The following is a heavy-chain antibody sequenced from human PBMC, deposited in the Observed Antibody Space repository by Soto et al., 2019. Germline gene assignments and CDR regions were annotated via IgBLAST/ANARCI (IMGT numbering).Heavy chain of an antibody. V-gene: IGHV3-72*01. D-gene: IGHD3-16*01. Sequence: EVQLVESGGGLVQPGGSLRLSCAASGFTLSDHYMDWVRQAPGKGLEWVGRTRNKANSYTTEYAASVKGRFSISRDDSRNSLYLQMNSLKTEDTAVYYCARGAAAHLGESYQYGMDVWGQVTTVNVSS. CDR2: TRNKANSYTT. CDR3: ARGAAAHLGESYQYGMDV. CDR1: GFTLSDHY. J-gene: IGHJ6*02.